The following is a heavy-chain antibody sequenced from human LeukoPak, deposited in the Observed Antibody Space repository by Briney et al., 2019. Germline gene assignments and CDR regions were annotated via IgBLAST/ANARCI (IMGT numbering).Heavy chain of an antibody. Sequence: PSETLSLTCAVYGGSFSGYFWSWVRQTPGKGLEWVSAISGSGGSTYYADSVKGRFTISRDNSKNTLYLQMNSLRAEDTAVYYCTKNLYGSSGWYYFDQWGQGTLVTVSS. CDR2: ISGSGGST. D-gene: IGHD6-19*01. J-gene: IGHJ4*02. CDR1: GGSFSGYF. CDR3: TKNLYGSSGWYYFDQ. V-gene: IGHV3-23*01.